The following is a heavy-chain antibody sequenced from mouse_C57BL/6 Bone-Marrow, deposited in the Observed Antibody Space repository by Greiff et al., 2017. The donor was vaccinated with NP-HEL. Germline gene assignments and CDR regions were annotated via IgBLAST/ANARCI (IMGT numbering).Heavy chain of an antibody. Sequence: VQLQESGAELMKPGASVKLSCKATGYTFTGYWIEWVKQRPGNGLEWIGEILPGSGSTNYNEKFKGKATFTADTSSNTAYMQLSSLTTEDSAIYYCANLIYYYGSSDGRKYYFDYWGQGTTLTVSS. D-gene: IGHD1-1*01. CDR2: ILPGSGST. CDR3: ANLIYYYGSSDGRKYYFDY. V-gene: IGHV1-9*01. CDR1: GYTFTGYW. J-gene: IGHJ2*01.